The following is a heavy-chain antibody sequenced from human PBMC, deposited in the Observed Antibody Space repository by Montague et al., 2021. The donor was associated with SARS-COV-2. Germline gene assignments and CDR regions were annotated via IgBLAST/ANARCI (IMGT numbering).Heavy chain of an antibody. D-gene: IGHD4-23*01. CDR2: IDWDDDK. V-gene: IGHV2-70*01. J-gene: IGHJ4*02. CDR1: GFSLSTSGMC. Sequence: PALVKPTQTLTLTCTFSGFSLSTSGMCVSWIRQPPGKALEWLALIDWDDDKYYSASLKTRLTISKDTSKNQVVLTMTNMDPVDTATYYCARGRYGGNRGYYFDYWGQGTLVTVSS. CDR3: ARGRYGGNRGYYFDY.